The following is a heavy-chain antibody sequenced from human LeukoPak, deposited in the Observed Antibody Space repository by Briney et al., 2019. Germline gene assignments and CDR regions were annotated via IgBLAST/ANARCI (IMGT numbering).Heavy chain of an antibody. V-gene: IGHV3-23*01. CDR1: GFTFSSYG. Sequence: GGSLRLSCAASGFTFSSYGMSWVRQAPGKGLEWVSAISGSGGSTYYADSVKGRFTISRDNSKNTLYLQMNSLRAEDTAVCYCARIMGGNSYWGQGTLVTVSS. CDR3: ARIMGGNSY. J-gene: IGHJ4*02. CDR2: ISGSGGST. D-gene: IGHD1-7*01.